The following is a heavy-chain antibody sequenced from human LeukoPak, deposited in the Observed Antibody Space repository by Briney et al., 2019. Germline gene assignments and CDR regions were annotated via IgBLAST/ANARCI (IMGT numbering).Heavy chain of an antibody. CDR2: IYYSGST. V-gene: IGHV4-59*08. J-gene: IGHJ6*02. Sequence: PSETLSLTCTVSGGSISSYYWSWIRQPPGKGLEWIGYIYYSGSTNYNPSLMSRVTISVDTSKNQFSLKLSSVTAADTAVYYCASTIGGNGPYYYYGMDVWGQGTTVTVSS. CDR1: GGSISSYY. CDR3: ASTIGGNGPYYYYGMDV. D-gene: IGHD4-23*01.